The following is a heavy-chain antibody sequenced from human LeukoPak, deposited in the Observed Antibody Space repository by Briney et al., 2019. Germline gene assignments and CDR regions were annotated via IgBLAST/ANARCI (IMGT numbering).Heavy chain of an antibody. Sequence: GASVKVSCKASVGTFSSYAISWVRQAPGQGLEWMGGIIPIFGTANYAQKFQGRVTITADESTSTAYMELSSLRSEDTAVYYCARELASIAAAGTFDYWGQGTLVTVSS. J-gene: IGHJ4*02. CDR1: VGTFSSYA. V-gene: IGHV1-69*13. D-gene: IGHD6-13*01. CDR2: IIPIFGTA. CDR3: ARELASIAAAGTFDY.